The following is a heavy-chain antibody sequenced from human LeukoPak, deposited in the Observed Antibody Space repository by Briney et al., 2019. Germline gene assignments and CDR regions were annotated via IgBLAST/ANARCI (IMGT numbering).Heavy chain of an antibody. CDR3: ARDSDDCTNGVCYPTYFDY. V-gene: IGHV3-7*01. CDR1: GFTFVSYW. CDR2: IKQDGSEK. J-gene: IGHJ4*02. D-gene: IGHD2-8*01. Sequence: PGGSLRLSCAGSGFTFVSYWMTWVRQAPGKGLEWGANIKQDGSEKYYVDSVKGRFTISRDNAKNSMYLQMNSLRAEDTAVYYCARDSDDCTNGVCYPTYFDYWGQGTLVTVSS.